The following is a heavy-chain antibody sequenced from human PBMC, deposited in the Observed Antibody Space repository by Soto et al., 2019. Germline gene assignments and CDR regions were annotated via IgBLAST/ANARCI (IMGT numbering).Heavy chain of an antibody. CDR3: ARTVYYYYGMDV. Sequence: PETLSLTCAAYGGSFSGYYWSWIRQPPGKGLEWIGEINHSGSTNYNPSLKSRVTISVDTSKNQFSLKLSSVTAADTAVYYCARTVYYYYGMDVWGQGTTVT. CDR1: GGSFSGYY. J-gene: IGHJ6*02. D-gene: IGHD4-17*01. CDR2: INHSGST. V-gene: IGHV4-34*01.